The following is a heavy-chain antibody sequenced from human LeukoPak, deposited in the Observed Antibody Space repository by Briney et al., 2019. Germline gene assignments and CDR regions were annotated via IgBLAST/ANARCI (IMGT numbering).Heavy chain of an antibody. CDR1: GYIFTTSW. Sequence: GESLKISCKASGYIFTTSWIAWLRQMPGKGLEWMGIIYPGDSDIRYSPSFEGQVTISADKSISTAYLQWSSLKASDTAMYYCARPRGYNYGTYFDYWGQGTLITVSS. J-gene: IGHJ4*02. D-gene: IGHD5-18*01. CDR3: ARPRGYNYGTYFDY. CDR2: IYPGDSDI. V-gene: IGHV5-51*01.